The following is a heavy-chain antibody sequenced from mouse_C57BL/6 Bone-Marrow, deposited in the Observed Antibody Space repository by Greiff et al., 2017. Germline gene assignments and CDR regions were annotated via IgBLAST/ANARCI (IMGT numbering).Heavy chain of an antibody. CDR3: ARGHYYGSSYSFDY. J-gene: IGHJ2*01. CDR2: IDPSDSYT. Sequence: QVQLQQPGAELVMPGASVKLSCKASGYTFTSYWMHWVKQRPGQGLEWIGEIDPSDSYTNYNQKFKGKSTLTVDKSSSTAYMQLSSLKSEDSAFYYGARGHYYGSSYSFDYWGQGTTLTVSS. CDR1: GYTFTSYW. D-gene: IGHD1-1*01. V-gene: IGHV1-69*01.